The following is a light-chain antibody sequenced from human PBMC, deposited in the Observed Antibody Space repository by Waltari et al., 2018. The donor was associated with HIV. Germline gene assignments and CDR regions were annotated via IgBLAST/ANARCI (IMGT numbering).Light chain of an antibody. V-gene: IGLV3-25*03. CDR2: KDS. CDR3: QSADSSGTYLYV. CDR1: ALPNQY. J-gene: IGLJ1*01. Sequence: SYELTQPPSVSVSPGQTARITCSGDALPNQYAYWYQQKPGQAPVLVISKDSERPSGIPERFSGSSSGTTVTLTISGVQAEDEADYFCQSADSSGTYLYVFGTGTKVTVL.